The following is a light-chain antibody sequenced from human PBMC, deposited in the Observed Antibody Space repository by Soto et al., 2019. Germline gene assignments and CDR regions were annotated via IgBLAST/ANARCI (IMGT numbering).Light chain of an antibody. CDR1: QNINNY. CDR3: QQSYNIAVT. J-gene: IGKJ5*01. V-gene: IGKV1-39*01. Sequence: DIQMTQSPSSLSAFVGDRVTITCRASQNINNYLNWYQQKAGKAPKLLIFAASRLQSGVASRFTGKRSGTDFTLTISRLQPEDSATYYCQQSYNIAVTFGQGTRLEIK. CDR2: AAS.